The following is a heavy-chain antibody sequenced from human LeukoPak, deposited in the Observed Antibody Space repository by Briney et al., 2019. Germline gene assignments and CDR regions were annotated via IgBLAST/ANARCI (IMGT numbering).Heavy chain of an antibody. CDR3: AKETRGSYSDY. D-gene: IGHD5-12*01. CDR1: GFTFSSSG. V-gene: IGHV3-30*02. Sequence: GGSLRLSCAASGFTFSSSGMHWVRQAPGKGQEWVAFISYDGSNRYYADSVKGRFTISRDNSKNTLYLQMNSLRAEDTAVYYCAKETRGSYSDYWGQGTLVTVSS. CDR2: ISYDGSNR. J-gene: IGHJ4*02.